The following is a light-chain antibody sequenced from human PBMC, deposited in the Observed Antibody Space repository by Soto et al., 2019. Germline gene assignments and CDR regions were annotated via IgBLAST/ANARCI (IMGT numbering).Light chain of an antibody. CDR3: QQYDEWPPSYT. CDR2: GAS. V-gene: IGKV3-15*01. J-gene: IGKJ2*01. Sequence: EIMMTQSPATLSVSPGERATLSCRASHSVSDNLAWYQQKPGQAPRLLIYGASTRATGIPARISGSGSGTEFTLTISSLQSEYFAVYYCQQYDEWPPSYTFGQGTKLEIK. CDR1: HSVSDN.